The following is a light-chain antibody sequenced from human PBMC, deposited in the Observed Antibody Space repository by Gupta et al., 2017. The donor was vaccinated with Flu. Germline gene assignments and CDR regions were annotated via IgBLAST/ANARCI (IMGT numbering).Light chain of an antibody. V-gene: IGLV2-14*01. J-gene: IGLJ3*02. CDR2: EVS. Sequence: QSALTQPASVPGSPGQSITISCTGTSSDVGGYKYVSWYQQRPGKAPKLIIYEVSNRPSGVSNRFSGSKSGNTASLTISGLQAEDEADYYCSSYTSSSTVVFGGGTKVTVL. CDR3: SSYTSSSTVV. CDR1: SSDVGGYKY.